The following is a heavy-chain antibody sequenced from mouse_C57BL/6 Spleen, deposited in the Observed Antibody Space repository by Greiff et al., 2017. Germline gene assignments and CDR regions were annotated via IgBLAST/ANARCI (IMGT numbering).Heavy chain of an antibody. Sequence: VQLQQPGAELVKPGASVKVSCKASGYTFTSYWMHWVKQRPGQGLEWIGRIHPSDSDTNYNQKFKGKATLTVDKSSSTAYMQLSSLTSEDAAVYYCARPGLPGGSYDALGYWGQGTSVTVSA. CDR2: IHPSDSDT. D-gene: IGHD3-3*01. CDR1: GYTFTSYW. J-gene: IGHJ4*01. CDR3: ARPGLPGGSYDALGY. V-gene: IGHV1-74*01.